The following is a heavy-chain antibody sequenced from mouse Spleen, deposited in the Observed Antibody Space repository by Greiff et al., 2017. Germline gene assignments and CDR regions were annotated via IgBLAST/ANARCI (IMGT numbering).Heavy chain of an antibody. CDR2: IDPSDSYT. Sequence: QVQLQQPGAELVKPEASVKLSCKASGYTFTSYWMQWVKQRPGQGLEWIGEIDPSDSYTNYNQKFKGKATLTVDTSSSTAYMQLSSLTSEDSAVYYCAKFYSNYYFDYWGQGTTLTVSS. J-gene: IGHJ2*01. CDR3: AKFYSNYYFDY. V-gene: IGHV1-50*01. CDR1: GYTFTSYW. D-gene: IGHD2-5*01.